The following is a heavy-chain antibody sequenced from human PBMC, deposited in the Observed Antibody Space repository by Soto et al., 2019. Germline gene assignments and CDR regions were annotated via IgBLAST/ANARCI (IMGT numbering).Heavy chain of an antibody. CDR3: EXWGDTAMCGDYYYGMDV. CDR1: GYTFTSYG. D-gene: IGHD5-18*01. J-gene: IGHJ6*02. CDR2: ISAYNGNT. Sequence: ASVKVSCKASGYTFTSYGISRVRQAPGQGLEWMGWISAYNGNTNYAQKLQGRVTMTTDTSTSTAYMELRSLRSDDTAVYDCEXWGDTAMCGDYYYGMDVWGQGTTVTVSS. V-gene: IGHV1-18*01.